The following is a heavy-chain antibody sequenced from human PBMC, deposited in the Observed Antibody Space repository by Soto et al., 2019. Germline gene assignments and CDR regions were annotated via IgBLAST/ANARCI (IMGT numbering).Heavy chain of an antibody. J-gene: IGHJ3*01. CDR2: ISGTGGSA. V-gene: IGHV3-23*01. D-gene: IGHD6-19*01. CDR1: GLTFSSYA. Sequence: EVQLLESGGDLVQPGGSLRLSCAASGLTFSSYAMNWVRQAPGKGLEGVSVISGTGGSASYADSVKGRFTISRDNSKNTMYLQMNSLRAEDTATYYCVKEGSGWYSRGSFDFWGRGTMVTVSS. CDR3: VKEGSGWYSRGSFDF.